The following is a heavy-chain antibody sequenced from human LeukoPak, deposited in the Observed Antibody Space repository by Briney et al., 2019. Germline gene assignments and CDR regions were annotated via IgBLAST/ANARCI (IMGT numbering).Heavy chain of an antibody. CDR2: ISYDGSNK. J-gene: IGHJ4*02. Sequence: GGSLRLSCAASGFTFSSYGMHWVRQAPGKGLEWVAVISYDGSNKYCADSVKGRFTISRDNSKNTLYLQMNSLRAEDTAVYYCAKDQTGYSSSWYDYWGQGTLVTVSS. CDR3: AKDQTGYSSSWYDY. CDR1: GFTFSSYG. D-gene: IGHD6-13*01. V-gene: IGHV3-30*18.